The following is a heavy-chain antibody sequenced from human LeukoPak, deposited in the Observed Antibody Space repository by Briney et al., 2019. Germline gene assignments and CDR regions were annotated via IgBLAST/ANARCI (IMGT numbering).Heavy chain of an antibody. CDR2: IYYSGST. CDR1: GGSISSYY. J-gene: IGHJ4*02. Sequence: SETLSPTCTVSGGSISSYYWSWIRQPPGKGLEWIGYIYYSGSTNYNPSLKSRVTISVDTSKNQFSLKLSSVTAADTAVYYCARARVVPAAMLYYFDYWGQGTLVTVSS. V-gene: IGHV4-59*01. CDR3: ARARVVPAAMLYYFDY. D-gene: IGHD2-2*01.